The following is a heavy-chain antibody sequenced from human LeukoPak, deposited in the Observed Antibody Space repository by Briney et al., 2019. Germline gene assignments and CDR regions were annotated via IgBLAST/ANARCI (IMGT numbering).Heavy chain of an antibody. CDR3: ARGGFGYVYFDY. J-gene: IGHJ4*02. D-gene: IGHD2-8*01. CDR2: IKGDGSEK. V-gene: IGHV3-7*01. CDR1: GFTFSAYW. Sequence: GGYLRLSCAASGFTFSAYWMSWVRQAPGKGLEWVAHIKGDGSEKYSVDSVKGRFTISRDNAKSSLYLQMNSLRAEDTALYYCARGGFGYVYFDYWGQGSLVTVSS.